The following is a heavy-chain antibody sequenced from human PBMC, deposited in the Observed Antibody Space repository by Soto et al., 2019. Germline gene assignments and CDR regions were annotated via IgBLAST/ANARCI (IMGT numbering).Heavy chain of an antibody. CDR2: IIPILGIA. J-gene: IGHJ4*02. Sequence: QVQLVQSGAEVKKPGSSVKVSCKASGGTFSSYTISWVRQAPGQGPEWMGRIIPILGIANYAQKFQGRVTITADKSTSTAYMELSSLRSEDTAVYYCARGDDGLVDYWGQGTLVTVSS. D-gene: IGHD2-21*02. CDR3: ARGDDGLVDY. V-gene: IGHV1-69*02. CDR1: GGTFSSYT.